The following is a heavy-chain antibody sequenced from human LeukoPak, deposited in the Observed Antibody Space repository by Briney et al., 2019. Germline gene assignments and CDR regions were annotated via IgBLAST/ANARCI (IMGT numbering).Heavy chain of an antibody. J-gene: IGHJ4*02. CDR3: ARDLGYSTPHGFDY. CDR2: ISAYNGNT. D-gene: IGHD4-4*01. V-gene: IGHV1-18*01. Sequence: GASVKVSCKASGYTFTSYGISWVRQAPGQGLEWMGWISAYNGNTNYAQKLQGRVTMTTDTSTSTAYMELRGLRSDDTAVYYCARDLGYSTPHGFDYWGQGTLVTVSS. CDR1: GYTFTSYG.